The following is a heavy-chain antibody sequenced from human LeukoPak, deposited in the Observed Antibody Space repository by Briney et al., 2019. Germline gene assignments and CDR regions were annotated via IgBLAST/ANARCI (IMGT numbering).Heavy chain of an antibody. J-gene: IGHJ6*03. V-gene: IGHV3-23*01. D-gene: IGHD2-15*01. CDR1: GFTFSNYA. CDR3: AKNGDRGAYCSGGSCYPYYYYYMDV. CDR2: ISGSSVTT. Sequence: GGSLRLSCAASGFTFSNYAMTWVRQAPGKGLEWVSTISGSSVTTYYADSVKGRFTISRDNSKNTLYLQMNSLRAEDTAIYYCAKNGDRGAYCSGGSCYPYYYYYMDVWGKGTTVTISS.